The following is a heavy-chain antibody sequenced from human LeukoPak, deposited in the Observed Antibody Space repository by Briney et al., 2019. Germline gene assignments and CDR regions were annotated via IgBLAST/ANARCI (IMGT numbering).Heavy chain of an antibody. CDR3: ARDGNDFWSGFFDY. CDR1: GFTFSSYG. CDR2: IWYDGSNK. V-gene: IGHV3-33*01. Sequence: PGRSLRLSCAASGFTFSSYGMHWVRQAPGKGLEWVAVIWYDGSNKYYADSVKGRFTISRDNSKNTLYLQMNSLRAEDTAVYYCARDGNDFWSGFFDYWGQGTLVTVSS. J-gene: IGHJ4*02. D-gene: IGHD3-3*01.